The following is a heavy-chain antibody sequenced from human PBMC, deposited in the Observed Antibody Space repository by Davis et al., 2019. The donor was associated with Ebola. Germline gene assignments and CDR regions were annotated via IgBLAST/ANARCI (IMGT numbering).Heavy chain of an antibody. CDR2: IRSSSSFL. V-gene: IGHV3-11*06. CDR1: GFTFSDYF. CDR3: ARHDDY. Sequence: PGGSLRLSCAVSGFTFSDYFMSWIRQAPGKGLEWVASIRSSSSFLNYSDSVKGRFTISRDNSRNTLYLHMSSLRAEDTAVYYCARHDDYWGQGTLVTVSS. J-gene: IGHJ4*02.